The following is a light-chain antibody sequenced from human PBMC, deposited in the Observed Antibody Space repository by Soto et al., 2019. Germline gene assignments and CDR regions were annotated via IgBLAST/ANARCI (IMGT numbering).Light chain of an antibody. J-gene: IGKJ2*01. Sequence: DIQMTQSPSSLSASVGDTVTITCRASERVAKWLAWYQQKPGKPPKLLILNASTLGSGVPSRFSGSGSGTEFTLTISGLQPDDFATYYCQHCDTSWPFGQVTKVDI. V-gene: IGKV1-5*01. CDR2: NAS. CDR1: ERVAKW. CDR3: QHCDTSWP.